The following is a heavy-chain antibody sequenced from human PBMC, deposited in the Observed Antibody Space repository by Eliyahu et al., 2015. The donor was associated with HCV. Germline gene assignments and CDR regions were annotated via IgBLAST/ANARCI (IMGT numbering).Heavy chain of an antibody. CDR2: FDPEDGET. CDR3: ATSAISDRRHLEQAFHI. D-gene: IGHD1/OR15-1a*01. V-gene: IGHV1-24*01. J-gene: IGHJ3*02. Sequence: QVQLVQSGAEVKKPGASVKVSCKVSRYTVTDLSIHWVRQAPGKGPEWMGAFDPEDGETISTQRFQGRLTLTEDTSTDTAYMELSSLRSEDTAVYYCATSAISDRRHLEQAFHIWGQGTLVTVSS. CDR1: RYTVTDLS.